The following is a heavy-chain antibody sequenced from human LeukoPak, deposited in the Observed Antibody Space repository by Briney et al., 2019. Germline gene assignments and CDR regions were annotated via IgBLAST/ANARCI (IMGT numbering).Heavy chain of an antibody. Sequence: SRTLSLTCAVSGGSISSGGYSWSWIRQPPGKGLEWIGYIYHSGSTYYNPSLKSRVTISVDRSKNQFSLKLSSVTAADTAVYYCARSSVNYDFWSGYYTEYYFASWGQGTLVTVSS. CDR2: IYHSGST. J-gene: IGHJ4*02. CDR3: ARSSVNYDFWSGYYTEYYFAS. CDR1: GGSISSGGYS. D-gene: IGHD3-3*01. V-gene: IGHV4-30-2*01.